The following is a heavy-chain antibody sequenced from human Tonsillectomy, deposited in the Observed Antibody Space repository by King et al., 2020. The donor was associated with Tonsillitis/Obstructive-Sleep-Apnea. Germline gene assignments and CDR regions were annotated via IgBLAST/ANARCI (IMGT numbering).Heavy chain of an antibody. J-gene: IGHJ4*02. V-gene: IGHV3-23*04. Sequence: VQLVESGGGLVQPGGSLRLSCAASGFTFSSYAMSWVRQAPGKGLEWVSAISANTRGTYYADSVKGRFTISRDNSKSTLHLQMNSLRAEDTAVYYCAKVPNRVTHYYFDYWRQGTLVTVSS. CDR1: GFTFSSYA. CDR3: AKVPNRVTHYYFDY. CDR2: ISANTRGT. D-gene: IGHD2-21*02.